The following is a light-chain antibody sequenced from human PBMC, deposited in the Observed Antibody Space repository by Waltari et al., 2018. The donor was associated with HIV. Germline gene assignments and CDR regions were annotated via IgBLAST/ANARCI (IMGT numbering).Light chain of an antibody. CDR3: QQYNNWPPT. CDR2: ETS. J-gene: IGKJ2*01. CDR1: QGISNS. Sequence: DIQMTQSPSSLSASVGDRVTVTCRASQGISNSLAWYQQKPGKAPELLLYETSRLQSGVPSRFSGSGSGTDYTLTISSLQPDDFASYYCQQYNNWPPTFGQGTKLEIK. V-gene: IGKV1-NL1*01.